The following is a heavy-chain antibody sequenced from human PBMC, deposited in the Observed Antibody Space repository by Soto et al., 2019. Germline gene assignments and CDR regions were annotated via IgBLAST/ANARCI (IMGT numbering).Heavy chain of an antibody. CDR2: VFYTGFT. D-gene: IGHD1-20*01. CDR1: GASISGSYYY. J-gene: IGHJ4*02. V-gene: IGHV4-39*01. CDR3: ATSQKGYNWNYFDH. Sequence: WETLSLTCAVTGASISGSYYYWAWLRQSPGKGPEWIGSVFYTGFTSYNPSLESRVSVSVDTSKSQFSLKLSAVTAADTAVYYCATSQKGYNWNYFDHWGQGALVTVSS.